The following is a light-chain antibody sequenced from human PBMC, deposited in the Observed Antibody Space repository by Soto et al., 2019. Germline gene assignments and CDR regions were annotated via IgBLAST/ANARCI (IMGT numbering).Light chain of an antibody. Sequence: EIVLTQSPGTLSLSPGERATLSCRASQTVSRSALAWYQQKPGQAPRLLIYGASSRATGVPDRFSGSGSGTDFTLTISRLEPEDFAVYYCQQYDSWTFGQGTKVDIK. CDR1: QTVSRSA. CDR3: QQYDSWT. V-gene: IGKV3-20*01. CDR2: GAS. J-gene: IGKJ1*01.